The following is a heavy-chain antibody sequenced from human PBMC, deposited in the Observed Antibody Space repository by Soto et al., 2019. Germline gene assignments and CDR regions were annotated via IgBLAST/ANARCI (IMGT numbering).Heavy chain of an antibody. J-gene: IGHJ4*02. V-gene: IGHV3-30*18. CDR3: AKDGDVAAAGYYFDY. CDR1: GFTFRSYG. D-gene: IGHD6-13*01. CDR2: ISYDGGNK. Sequence: PGGSLRLSCAASGFTFRSYGMHWVRQAPGKGLGWLAVISYDGGNKYYTDSVKGRFTISRDNSKNTLYLQMNSLRAEDTAVYYCAKDGDVAAAGYYFDYWGQGTLVTVSS.